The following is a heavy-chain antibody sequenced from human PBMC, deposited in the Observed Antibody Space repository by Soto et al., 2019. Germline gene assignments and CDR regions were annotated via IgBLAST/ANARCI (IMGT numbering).Heavy chain of an antibody. CDR3: ARAEGGCSSTSCHSYGMDV. D-gene: IGHD2-2*01. J-gene: IGHJ6*02. CDR1: GFTFSSYT. CDR2: ISSSSTYI. Sequence: GSLRLSCAASGFTFSSYTMNWVRQAPGKGLEWVSSISSSSTYIYYADSVKGRFTISRDNAENSLYLQMDSLRAEDTALLYCARAEGGCSSTSCHSYGMDVWGQGTTVTVSS. V-gene: IGHV3-21*06.